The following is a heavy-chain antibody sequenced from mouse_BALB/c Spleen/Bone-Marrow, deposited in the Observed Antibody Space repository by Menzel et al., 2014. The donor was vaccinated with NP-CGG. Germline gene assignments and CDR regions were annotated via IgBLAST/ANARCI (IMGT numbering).Heavy chain of an antibody. Sequence: EVKVEESGGGLVQPGGSLRLSCATSGFTFTDYYMSWVRQPPGKALEWLGFIRNKANGYTTEYSASVKGRFTISRDNSQSILYRQMNTLRAEDSATYYCARGWITTGFAYWGQGTLVTVSA. CDR3: ARGWITTGFAY. D-gene: IGHD1-1*01. V-gene: IGHV7-3*02. CDR1: GFTFTDYY. J-gene: IGHJ3*01. CDR2: IRNKANGYTT.